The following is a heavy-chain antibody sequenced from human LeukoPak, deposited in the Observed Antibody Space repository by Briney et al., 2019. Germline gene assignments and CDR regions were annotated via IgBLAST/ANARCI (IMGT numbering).Heavy chain of an antibody. CDR2: IYYSGST. Sequence: PSETLSLTCTVSGGSISSGGYYWSWIRQHPGKDLEWIGYIYYSGSTYYNPSLKSRVTISVDTSKNQFSLKLSSVTAADTAVYYCARGNYYDSSGYTSLDAFDIWGQGTMVTVSS. CDR3: ARGNYYDSSGYTSLDAFDI. CDR1: GGSISSGGYY. V-gene: IGHV4-31*03. J-gene: IGHJ3*02. D-gene: IGHD3-22*01.